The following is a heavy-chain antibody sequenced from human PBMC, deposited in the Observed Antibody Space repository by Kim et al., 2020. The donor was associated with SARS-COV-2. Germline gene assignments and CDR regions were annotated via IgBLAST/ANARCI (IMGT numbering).Heavy chain of an antibody. J-gene: IGHJ2*01. V-gene: IGHV3-23*01. CDR1: GSTFSTYP. CDR3: AKFMYLNGKRCLDV. CDR2: IGSSGVTS. D-gene: IGHD1-20*01. Sequence: GGSLRLSCAASGSTFSTYPMTWVRQAPGKGLEWVSCIGSSGVTSYYGDSVDGRFTISRNNYRDTLYLQMTSLRAEDTAMYYCAKFMYLNGKRCLDVLVRGTIVTVSS.